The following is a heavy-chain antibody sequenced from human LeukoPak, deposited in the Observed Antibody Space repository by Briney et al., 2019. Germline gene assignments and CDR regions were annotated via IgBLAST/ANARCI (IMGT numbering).Heavy chain of an antibody. Sequence: SVKVSCKASGGTFSSYAISWVRQAPGQGLEWMGGIIPIFGTANYAQKFQGRATITADESTSTAYMELSSLRSEDTAVYYCARDGDSGSYYYYYGMDVWGQGTTVTVSS. V-gene: IGHV1-69*13. D-gene: IGHD1-26*01. J-gene: IGHJ6*02. CDR2: IIPIFGTA. CDR3: ARDGDSGSYYYYYGMDV. CDR1: GGTFSSYA.